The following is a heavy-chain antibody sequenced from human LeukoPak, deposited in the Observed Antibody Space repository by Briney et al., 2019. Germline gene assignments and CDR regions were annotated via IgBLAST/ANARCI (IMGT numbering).Heavy chain of an antibody. CDR2: SKYEGSRT. J-gene: IGHJ4*02. CDR3: HPLAYARK. D-gene: IGHD2-8*01. V-gene: IGHV3-74*01. CDR1: GFPFRSRW. Sequence: PGWSVRLSCAVCRGMSGFPFRSRWMHWVGQAPGEGLEWVSVSKYEGSRTNYADSARGRFRVPSDDAQNTVYLDMNSLRVEDTAIYYCHPLAYARKWGQGTLVTASS.